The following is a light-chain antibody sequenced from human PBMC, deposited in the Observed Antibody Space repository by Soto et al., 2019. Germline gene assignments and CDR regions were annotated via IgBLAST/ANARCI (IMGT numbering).Light chain of an antibody. CDR2: GAS. V-gene: IGKV3D-20*02. J-gene: IGKJ3*01. Sequence: GLTTTECTRSLSTGARATLSCRASQSVRRSHLAWYQQKPGPAPRLPIYGASSRATGIPDRFRGSGSGTDFPLTIICLEPEDCAVYYCQLRGIWLRPFAHGTIVDI. CDR1: QSVRRSH. CDR3: QLRGIWLRP.